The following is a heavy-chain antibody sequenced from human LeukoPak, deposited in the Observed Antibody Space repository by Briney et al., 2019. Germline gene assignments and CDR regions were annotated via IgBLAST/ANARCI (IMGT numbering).Heavy chain of an antibody. CDR3: ARLREIPVFGVVTKSTSYFDY. CDR1: GGSFNGYY. D-gene: IGHD3-3*01. CDR2: INHSGST. V-gene: IGHV4-34*01. Sequence: SETLSLTCAVYGGSFNGYYWSWIRQPPGKGLEWIGEINHSGSTNYNPSLKGRVTISLDTSKNQFSLKLSSVIAADTAVYYCARLREIPVFGVVTKSTSYFDYWGQGTLVTVSS. J-gene: IGHJ4*02.